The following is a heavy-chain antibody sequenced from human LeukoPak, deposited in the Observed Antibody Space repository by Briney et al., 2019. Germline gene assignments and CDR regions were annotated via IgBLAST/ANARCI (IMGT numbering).Heavy chain of an antibody. CDR3: ARARSDYGSGSYHMDV. Sequence: PGRSLRLSCAASGFTFDDYAMHWVRQAPGKGLEWVSGISWNSGSIGYADSVKGRFTISRDNAKNSLYLQMNSLRAEDTAVYYCARARSDYGSGSYHMDVWGKGTTVTISS. J-gene: IGHJ6*03. D-gene: IGHD3-10*01. CDR1: GFTFDDYA. V-gene: IGHV3-9*01. CDR2: ISWNSGSI.